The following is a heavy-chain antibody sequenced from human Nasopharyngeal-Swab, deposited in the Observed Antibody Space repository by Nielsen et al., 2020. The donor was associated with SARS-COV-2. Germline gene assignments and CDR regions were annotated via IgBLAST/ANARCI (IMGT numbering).Heavy chain of an antibody. CDR3: AKASPYDYYDSSGYLGGYFDY. CDR1: GFTFDDYA. D-gene: IGHD3-22*01. CDR2: ISWNSGSI. Sequence: GGSLRLSCAASGFTFDDYAMHWVRQAPGKGLEWVSGISWNSGSIGYADSVKGRFTISRDNAKNSLYLQMNSLRAEDTALYYCAKASPYDYYDSSGYLGGYFDYWGQGTLVTVSS. J-gene: IGHJ4*02. V-gene: IGHV3-9*01.